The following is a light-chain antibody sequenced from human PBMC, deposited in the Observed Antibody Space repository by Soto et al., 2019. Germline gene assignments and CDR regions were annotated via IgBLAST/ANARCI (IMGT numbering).Light chain of an antibody. CDR1: SSDVGGYNY. CDR3: SSYAGSYTFDSV. V-gene: IGLV2-11*01. CDR2: DVS. Sequence: QSVLTQPRSVSGSPGQSVTISCTGTSSDVGGYNYVSWYQQHPGKAPKLMIYDVSKRPSGVPDRFSGSKSGNTASLTISGLQAEDEADYYCSSYAGSYTFDSVFGNGTKGTVL. J-gene: IGLJ1*01.